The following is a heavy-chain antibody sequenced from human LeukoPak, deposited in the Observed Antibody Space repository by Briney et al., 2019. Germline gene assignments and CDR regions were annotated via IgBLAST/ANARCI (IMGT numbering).Heavy chain of an antibody. CDR3: ARDLSGYFAFDI. V-gene: IGHV3-66*01. CDR1: GLSVSSNF. D-gene: IGHD5-12*01. Sequence: GGSLRLSCAATGLSVSSNFMSWVRQAPGKGLEWVSVIYSGGSTYYADSVKGRFTISRDNSKNTLYLQMNSLRAEDTAVYYCARDLSGYFAFDIWGQGTMVTVSS. J-gene: IGHJ3*02. CDR2: IYSGGST.